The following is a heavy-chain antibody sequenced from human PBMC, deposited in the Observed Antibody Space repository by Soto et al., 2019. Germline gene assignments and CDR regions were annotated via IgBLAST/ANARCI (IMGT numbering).Heavy chain of an antibody. D-gene: IGHD3-22*01. Sequence: PGGSLRLSCAASGFTFSSYAMSWVRQAPGKGLEWVSAISGSGGSTYYADSVKGRFTISRDNSKNTLYLQMNSLRAEDTAVYYCARAHYYDSSGYYYFFDYWGQGTLVTVSS. V-gene: IGHV3-23*01. J-gene: IGHJ4*02. CDR2: ISGSGGST. CDR3: ARAHYYDSSGYYYFFDY. CDR1: GFTFSSYA.